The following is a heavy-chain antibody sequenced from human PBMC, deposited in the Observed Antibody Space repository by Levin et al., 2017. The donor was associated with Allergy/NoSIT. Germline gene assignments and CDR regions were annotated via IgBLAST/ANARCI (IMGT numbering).Heavy chain of an antibody. CDR3: SKGFRCTTGDCWG. D-gene: IGHD2-21*02. J-gene: IGHJ1*01. V-gene: IGHV3-49*03. CDR1: GFTFGDYS. Sequence: GESLKISCAGSGFTFGDYSVSWFRQAPGKGLEWVGYITSKGTMQYAASVKGRFIFSRDDANNVAYLQMNSLRSNDTAMYHCSKGFRCTTGDCWGWGQGTLVTVSS. CDR2: ITSKGTM.